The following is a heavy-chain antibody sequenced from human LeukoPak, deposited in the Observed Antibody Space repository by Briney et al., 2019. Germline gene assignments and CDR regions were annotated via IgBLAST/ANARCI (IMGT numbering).Heavy chain of an antibody. Sequence: SQTLSLTCTVSGGSISSYYWSCIRHPPGKRLEWIGYIYYSGSTNYNPSLKSRVTISVDTSKNQFSLKLSSVTAADTAVYYCAREIQGWVAFAIAAAGKGGYYYYYMDVWGKGTTVTVSS. CDR1: GGSISSYY. V-gene: IGHV4-59*01. J-gene: IGHJ6*03. CDR2: IYYSGST. CDR3: AREIQGWVAFAIAAAGKGGYYYYYMDV. D-gene: IGHD6-13*01.